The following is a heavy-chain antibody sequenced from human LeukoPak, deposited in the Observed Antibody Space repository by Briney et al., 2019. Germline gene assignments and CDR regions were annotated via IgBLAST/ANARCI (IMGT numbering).Heavy chain of an antibody. D-gene: IGHD3-22*01. Sequence: SETLSLTCAVSGGSISSGGYSWSWIRQPPGKGLEWIGYIYHSGSTNYNPSLKSRVTISVDTSKNQFSLKLSSVTAADTAVFYCARGPHYYESSGYYGKGYYYYGMDVWGQGTTVTVSS. CDR3: ARGPHYYESSGYYGKGYYYYGMDV. V-gene: IGHV4-30-2*01. CDR2: IYHSGST. CDR1: GGSISSGGYS. J-gene: IGHJ6*02.